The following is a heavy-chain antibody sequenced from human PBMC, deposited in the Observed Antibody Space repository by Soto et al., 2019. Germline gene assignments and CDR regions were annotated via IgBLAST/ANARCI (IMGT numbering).Heavy chain of an antibody. CDR1: GGTFSSYA. CDR2: IIPIFGTA. D-gene: IGHD6-19*01. V-gene: IGHV1-69*01. CDR3: ARDVEEQWLFR. J-gene: IGHJ4*02. Sequence: QVQLVQSGAEVKKPGSSVKVSCKASGGTFSSYAISWVRQAPGRGLEWMGGIIPIFGTANYAQKLQGRVTITADESTRTAYMELSSLRCEDTAVYYCARDVEEQWLFRWGQGTLVTVSS.